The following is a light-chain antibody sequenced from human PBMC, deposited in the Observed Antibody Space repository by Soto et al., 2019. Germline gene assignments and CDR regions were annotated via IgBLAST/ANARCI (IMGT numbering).Light chain of an antibody. CDR3: AAWDVSLNGPV. Sequence: QSVLTQPASVSGTPGQWVTISCSGSSPNIGSNTVNSYQQLPATAPKLLIFGNKQRPSAGPDRFSGSKSGTSASLAISGLQSEDEADYYCAAWDVSLNGPVFGGGTTLTVL. CDR2: GNK. CDR1: SPNIGSNT. J-gene: IGLJ2*01. V-gene: IGLV1-44*01.